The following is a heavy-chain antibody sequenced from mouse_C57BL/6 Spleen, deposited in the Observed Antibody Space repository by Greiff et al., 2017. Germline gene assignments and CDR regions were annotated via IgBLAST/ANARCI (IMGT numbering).Heavy chain of an antibody. J-gene: IGHJ4*01. V-gene: IGHV1-26*01. CDR2: INPNNGGT. CDR3: ARWDDGYYGAMDY. CDR1: GYTFTDYY. Sequence: VQLQQSGPELVKPGASVKISCKASGYTFTDYYMNWVKQSHGKSLEWIGDINPNNGGTSYNQKFKGKATLTVDKSSSTAYMELRRLTSEDSAVYYCARWDDGYYGAMDYWGQGTSVTVSS. D-gene: IGHD2-3*01.